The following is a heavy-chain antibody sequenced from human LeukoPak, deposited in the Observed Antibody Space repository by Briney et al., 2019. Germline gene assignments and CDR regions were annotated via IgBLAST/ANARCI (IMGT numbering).Heavy chain of an antibody. J-gene: IGHJ5*02. V-gene: IGHV3-48*04. CDR3: ARSLGSCSTTTCYDNWFDP. D-gene: IGHD2-2*01. CDR1: GFTFSSYA. CDR2: ISSSGSTI. Sequence: GGSLRLSCAASGFTFSSYAMSWVRQAPGKGLEWVSYISSSGSTIYYADSVKGRFTISRDNAKDSLYLKMNSLRAEDTAVYYCARSLGSCSTTTCYDNWFDPWGQGTLVTVSS.